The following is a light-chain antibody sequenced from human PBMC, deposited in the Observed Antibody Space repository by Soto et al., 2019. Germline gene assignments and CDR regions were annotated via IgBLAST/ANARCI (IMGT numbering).Light chain of an antibody. Sequence: EIVMTQSPATLSVSPGEGVTLSCRASQTVSSNLAWYQQKPGQAPRLLIYGASTRATGIPARFSGSGSGTEFTLTISSLQSEDFAGYYCHQYNNWPLTFGGGTKVEIQ. V-gene: IGKV3-15*01. J-gene: IGKJ4*01. CDR1: QTVSSN. CDR2: GAS. CDR3: HQYNNWPLT.